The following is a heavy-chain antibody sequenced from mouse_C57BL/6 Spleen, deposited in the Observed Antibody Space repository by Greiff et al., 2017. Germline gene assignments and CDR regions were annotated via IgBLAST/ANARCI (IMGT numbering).Heavy chain of an antibody. CDR2: IDPSDSYT. CDR1: GYTFTSYW. J-gene: IGHJ2*01. V-gene: IGHV1-50*01. D-gene: IGHD1-1*01. Sequence: QVQLQQPGAELVKPGASVKLSCKASGYTFTSYWMQWVKQRPGQGLAWIGEIDPSDSYTNYNQKFKGKATLTVDTSSSTAYMQLSSLTSEDSAVYYCARGGYGSSYPDDWGQGTTLTVSS. CDR3: ARGGYGSSYPDD.